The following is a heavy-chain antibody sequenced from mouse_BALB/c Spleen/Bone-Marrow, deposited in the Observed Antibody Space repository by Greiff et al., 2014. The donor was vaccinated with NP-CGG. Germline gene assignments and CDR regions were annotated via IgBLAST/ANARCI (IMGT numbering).Heavy chain of an antibody. CDR2: IDPANGNT. CDR3: ARGGTTATWYFDV. V-gene: IGHV14-3*02. Sequence: VQLQQSGAELVKPGASVKLSCTASGFNIKDTYMHWVKQRPEQGLEWIGRIDPANGNTKYDPKFQGKATITADTSSNTAYLQLSSLTSEDIAVYYCARGGTTATWYFDVWGAGTTVTVSS. D-gene: IGHD1-2*01. J-gene: IGHJ1*01. CDR1: GFNIKDTY.